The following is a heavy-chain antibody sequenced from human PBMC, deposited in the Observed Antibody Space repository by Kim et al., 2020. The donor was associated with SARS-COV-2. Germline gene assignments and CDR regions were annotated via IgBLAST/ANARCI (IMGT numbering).Heavy chain of an antibody. Sequence: GGSLRLSCAASGFTFSNYAMSWVRQAPGKGLEWVSAISGSGGSTYYADSVKGRFTISRDNSKNTLYLQMNSLRAEDTAVYYCAKGDNISGYQTNYFDYWGHGTLVTVSS. CDR2: ISGSGGST. V-gene: IGHV3-23*01. J-gene: IGHJ4*01. D-gene: IGHD3-22*01. CDR1: GFTFSNYA. CDR3: AKGDNISGYQTNYFDY.